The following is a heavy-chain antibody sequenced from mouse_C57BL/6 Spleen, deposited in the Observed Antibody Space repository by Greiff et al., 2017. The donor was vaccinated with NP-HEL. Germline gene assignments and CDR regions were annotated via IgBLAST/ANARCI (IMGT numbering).Heavy chain of an antibody. CDR1: GYTFTSYT. Sequence: QVQLQQSGAELARPGASVKMSCKASGYTFTSYTMHWVKQRPGQGLEWIGYINPSSGYTKYNQKFKDKATLTADKSSSTAYMPLSSLTSEDSAVYYCARSAGSSYYWFFDVWGTGTTVTVSS. J-gene: IGHJ1*03. CDR3: ARSAGSSYYWFFDV. V-gene: IGHV1-4*01. D-gene: IGHD1-1*01. CDR2: INPSSGYT.